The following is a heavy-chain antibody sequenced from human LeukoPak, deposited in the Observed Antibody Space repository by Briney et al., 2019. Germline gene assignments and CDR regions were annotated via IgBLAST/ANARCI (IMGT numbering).Heavy chain of an antibody. J-gene: IGHJ3*02. CDR2: ISYIGST. V-gene: IGHV4-59*11. CDR3: ASLLDDAFDI. Sequence: SETLSLTCTVSGGSIGSHYWTWIRQPPGKGLEWIGYISYIGSTNYNPSLKSRVTISVDTSKNQFSLKLSSVTAADTAVYYCASLLDDAFDIWGQGTMVNVSS. D-gene: IGHD2/OR15-2a*01. CDR1: GGSIGSHY.